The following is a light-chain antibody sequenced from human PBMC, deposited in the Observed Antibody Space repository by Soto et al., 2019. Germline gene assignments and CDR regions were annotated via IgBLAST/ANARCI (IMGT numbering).Light chain of an antibody. V-gene: IGLV2-11*01. J-gene: IGLJ1*01. CDR3: CSYAGSYTYV. Sequence: QSVLTQPRSVSGSPGQSVTISCTGASSDVGGYKYVSWYQQHPGKVPRLLIYAVDKRPSGVPDRFSGSKSGNTASLTISGLQAEDEADYYCCSYAGSYTYVFGTGTKVTVL. CDR1: SSDVGGYKY. CDR2: AVD.